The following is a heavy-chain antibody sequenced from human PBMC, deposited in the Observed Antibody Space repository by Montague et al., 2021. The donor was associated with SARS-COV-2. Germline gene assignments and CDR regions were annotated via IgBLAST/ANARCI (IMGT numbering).Heavy chain of an antibody. V-gene: IGHV4-39*01. D-gene: IGHD2-15*01. CDR3: AGLKLLLGAFDI. J-gene: IGHJ3*02. CDR1: GGSISGSSYY. Sequence: SETLSLTCTVSGGSISGSSYYWGWIRQPPGKGLEWIGCIYYSGSTYYNPSLKSQVTISVDTSKNQFSLKLSSVTAADTAVYYCAGLKLLLGAFDIWGQGTMVTVSS. CDR2: IYYSGST.